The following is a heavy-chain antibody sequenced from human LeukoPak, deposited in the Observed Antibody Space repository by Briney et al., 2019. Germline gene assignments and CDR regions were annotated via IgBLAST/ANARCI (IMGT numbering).Heavy chain of an antibody. CDR1: GFTFSSYN. V-gene: IGHV3-21*01. D-gene: IGHD5-24*01. Sequence: GGSLRLSCAASGFTFSSYNMNWVRQAPGKGPEWVSSITSSSSYIYYADSVKGRFTISRDNSKNTLYLQMNSLRAEDTAVYYCANSLSVEMATIIGYWGQGTLVTVSS. J-gene: IGHJ4*02. CDR2: ITSSSSYI. CDR3: ANSLSVEMATIIGY.